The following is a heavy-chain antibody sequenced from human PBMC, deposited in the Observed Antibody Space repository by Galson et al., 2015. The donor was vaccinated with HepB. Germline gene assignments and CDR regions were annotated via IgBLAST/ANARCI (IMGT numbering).Heavy chain of an antibody. CDR2: ISPYNRDT. D-gene: IGHD2-15*01. J-gene: IGHJ5*02. CDR1: GYTFSTYS. CDR3: ARGALVGVVGGSQNNWFAP. Sequence: SVKVSCKASGYTFSTYSITWVRQAPGQGLEWMGWISPYNRDTDYARKFQGRVTMTTDTFTGTAYMELRSLRSDDTAFYYCARGALVGVVGGSQNNWFAPWGQRTLVTVSS. V-gene: IGHV1-18*01.